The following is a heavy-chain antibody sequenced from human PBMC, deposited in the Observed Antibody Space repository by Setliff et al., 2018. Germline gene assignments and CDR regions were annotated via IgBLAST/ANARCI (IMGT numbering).Heavy chain of an antibody. CDR1: GISITSGHY. Sequence: SETLSLTCDVSGISITSGHYWGWIRQPPGKGLEWIATIYHRGRTYYNPSLDSRVTISLDTSKNQYPLRLRSVTAADTAVYYRASPRRDDLDTPFDAFDLWGQGTKVTVSS. D-gene: IGHD1-1*01. CDR3: ASPRRDDLDTPFDAFDL. CDR2: IYHRGRT. J-gene: IGHJ3*01. V-gene: IGHV4-38-2*01.